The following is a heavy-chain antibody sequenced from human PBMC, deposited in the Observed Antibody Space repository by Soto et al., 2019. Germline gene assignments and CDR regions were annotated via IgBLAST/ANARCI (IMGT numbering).Heavy chain of an antibody. D-gene: IGHD3-16*01. CDR2: ISPFGGAT. CDR3: AKGRGGKTVANFGMDV. CDR1: GDSVSNDY. V-gene: IGHV1-46*01. Sequence: QVRLVQSGAEVRKTGASVKVSCKASGDSVSNDYLHWVRQAPGQGFEWLGLISPFGGATAYAQRVKGRVTVTMDKSSSSFDLELSSLRSDDTAVYYCAKGRGGKTVANFGMDVWGQGVTVSVSS. J-gene: IGHJ6*02.